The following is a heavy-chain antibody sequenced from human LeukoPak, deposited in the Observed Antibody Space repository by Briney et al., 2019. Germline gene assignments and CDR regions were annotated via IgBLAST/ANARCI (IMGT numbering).Heavy chain of an antibody. D-gene: IGHD5-18*01. CDR1: GFTFSSYA. CDR3: AKVIRPGYSYGSGDAFDI. J-gene: IGHJ3*02. CDR2: ISGSGGST. V-gene: IGHV3-23*01. Sequence: GGSLRLSCAASGFTFSSYAMSWVRQAPGKGLEWVSAISGSGGSTYYADSVKGRFTISRDNSKNTLYLQMNSLRAEDTAVYYCAKVIRPGYSYGSGDAFDIWGQGTMVTVSS.